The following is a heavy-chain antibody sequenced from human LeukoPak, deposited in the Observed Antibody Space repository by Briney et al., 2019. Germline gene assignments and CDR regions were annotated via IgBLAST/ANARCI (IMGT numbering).Heavy chain of an antibody. CDR2: IYYSGST. Sequence: SETLSLTCTVSGGSISGGSYYWSWIRQPPGKGLEWIGYIYYSGSTKYNLSLKSRVTISVDTSKNQLSLKLSSVTAADTAVYYCARDLRYYDSSGYSHDAFDIWGQGTMVTVSS. CDR1: GGSISGGSYY. CDR3: ARDLRYYDSSGYSHDAFDI. V-gene: IGHV4-61*01. D-gene: IGHD3-22*01. J-gene: IGHJ3*02.